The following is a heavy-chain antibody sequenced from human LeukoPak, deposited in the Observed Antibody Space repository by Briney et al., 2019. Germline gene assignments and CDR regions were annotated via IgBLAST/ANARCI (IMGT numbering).Heavy chain of an antibody. CDR1: GFTLSSYA. CDR3: AKATTYYYDSSGYYLYYYYYGMDV. Sequence: GGSLRLSCAASGFTLSSYAMSWVRQAPGKGLEWVSAISGSGGSTYYADSVKGRFTISRDNSKNTLYLQMNSLRAEDTAVYYCAKATTYYYDSSGYYLYYYYYGMDVWGQGTTVTVSS. J-gene: IGHJ6*02. CDR2: ISGSGGST. V-gene: IGHV3-23*01. D-gene: IGHD3-22*01.